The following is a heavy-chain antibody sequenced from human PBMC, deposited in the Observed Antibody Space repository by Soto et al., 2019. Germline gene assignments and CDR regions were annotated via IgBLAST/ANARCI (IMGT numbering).Heavy chain of an antibody. D-gene: IGHD2-15*01. CDR3: AACSGGSCYSEFWYFDL. CDR2: ISWNSGSI. J-gene: IGHJ2*01. CDR1: GFTFDDYA. V-gene: IGHV3-9*01. Sequence: GGSLRLSCAASGFTFDDYAMHWVRQAPGKGLEWVSGISWNSGSIGYADSVKGRFTISRDNAKNSLYLQMNSLRAEDTALYYCAACSGGSCYSEFWYFDLWGRGTLVTVSS.